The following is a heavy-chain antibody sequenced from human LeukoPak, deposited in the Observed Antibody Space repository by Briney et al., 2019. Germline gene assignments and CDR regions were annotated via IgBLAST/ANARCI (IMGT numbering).Heavy chain of an antibody. Sequence: GGSLRLSCAASGFSFDDYAMSCVRQAPGKGLEWVSGINWSGVSTGYADSVKGRFTISRDNTNNSLFLQLNSLRAEDTAFYYCAKGKDTLNPYWYFDVWGRGTLVSVSS. CDR3: AKGKDTLNPYWYFDV. CDR2: INWSGVST. J-gene: IGHJ2*01. D-gene: IGHD5-18*01. V-gene: IGHV3-20*04. CDR1: GFSFDDYA.